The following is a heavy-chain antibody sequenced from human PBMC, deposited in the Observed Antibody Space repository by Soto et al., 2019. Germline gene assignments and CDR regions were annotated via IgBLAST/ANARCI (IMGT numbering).Heavy chain of an antibody. D-gene: IGHD3-10*01. V-gene: IGHV2-5*02. CDR3: AHSRYYYGSGSYYPLGY. CDR1: GFSLSTSGVG. Sequence: QITLKESGPTLVKPTQTLMLTCTFSGFSLSTSGVGVGWIRQPPGKALEWLALLYWDDDKRYSPSLKSRLTITKDTSKNQVVLTMTNMDPVDTATYYCAHSRYYYGSGSYYPLGYWGQGTLVTVSS. CDR2: LYWDDDK. J-gene: IGHJ4*02.